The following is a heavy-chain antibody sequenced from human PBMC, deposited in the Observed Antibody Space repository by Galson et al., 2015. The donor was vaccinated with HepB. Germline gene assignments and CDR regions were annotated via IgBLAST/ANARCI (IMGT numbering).Heavy chain of an antibody. D-gene: IGHD5-18*01. J-gene: IGHJ4*02. CDR3: GVYSYGAVGH. Sequence: SLRLSCAASGFTFSNVWMSWVRQGPGKGPEWVGRIRGKRDDGTADHAAPVKGRFTISRDDSKDTLYLQMDSLKTEDTAVYYCGVYSYGAVGHWGQGTLVTVSS. CDR1: GFTFSNVW. CDR2: IRGKRDDGTA. V-gene: IGHV3-15*01.